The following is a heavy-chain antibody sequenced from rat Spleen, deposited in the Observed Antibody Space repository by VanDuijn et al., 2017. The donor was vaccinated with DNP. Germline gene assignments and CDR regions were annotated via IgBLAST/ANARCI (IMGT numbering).Heavy chain of an antibody. CDR1: GFTFSYYW. D-gene: IGHD1-12*02. CDR2: ITGGSGTT. Sequence: EVQLVESGGGLVQPGRSLKLSCVASGFTFSYYWMAWIRQVPGKGLEWIASITGGSGTTSYPDSVKGRFTISRDNAKNTLYLQMDSLRSEDTATYYCTRHSIYYYDGGYYYGYYFEYWGQGVMVTVSS. CDR3: TRHSIYYYDGGYYYGYYFEY. J-gene: IGHJ2*01. V-gene: IGHV5-31*01.